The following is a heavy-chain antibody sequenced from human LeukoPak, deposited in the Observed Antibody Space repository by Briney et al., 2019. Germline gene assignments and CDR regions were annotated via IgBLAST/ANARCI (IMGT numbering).Heavy chain of an antibody. V-gene: IGHV4-39*01. CDR2: IYYSGSA. D-gene: IGHD3-10*01. Sequence: SETLSLTCSVSGGSISSSSYHWGWIRQSPGKGLEWIGSIYYSGSAYYNPSLKSRLTITVDTSKNQFSLKLSSVTAADTAVYYCARCISMVRGVIRPPDYWGQGTLVTVSS. CDR1: GGSISSSSYH. CDR3: ARCISMVRGVIRPPDY. J-gene: IGHJ4*02.